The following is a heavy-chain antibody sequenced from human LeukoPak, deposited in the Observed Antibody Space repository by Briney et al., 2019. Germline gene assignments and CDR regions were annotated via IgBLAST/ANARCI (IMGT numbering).Heavy chain of an antibody. CDR1: GGSISSYY. D-gene: IGHD6-13*01. CDR3: ARGSKAAPGTFDY. J-gene: IGHJ4*02. Sequence: SETLSPTCTVSGGSISSYYWSWIRQPPGKGLEWIGYIYYTGSTDYNPSLKSRVAISVNTSKNQFSLKLSSVTAADTAVYYCARGSKAAPGTFDYWGQGTLVTVSS. V-gene: IGHV4-59*01. CDR2: IYYTGST.